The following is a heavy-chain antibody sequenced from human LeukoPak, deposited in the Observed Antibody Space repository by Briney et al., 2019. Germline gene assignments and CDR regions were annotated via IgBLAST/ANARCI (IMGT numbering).Heavy chain of an antibody. Sequence: GSLRLSCAASGFTFSSYAMSWVRQAPGKGLEWVSAISGSGGSTYYADSVKGRFTISRDNSKNTLYLQMNSLRAEDTAVYYCAKDSVRGVIRGPFDYWGQGTLVTVSS. J-gene: IGHJ4*02. V-gene: IGHV3-23*01. D-gene: IGHD3-10*01. CDR2: ISGSGGST. CDR3: AKDSVRGVIRGPFDY. CDR1: GFTFSSYA.